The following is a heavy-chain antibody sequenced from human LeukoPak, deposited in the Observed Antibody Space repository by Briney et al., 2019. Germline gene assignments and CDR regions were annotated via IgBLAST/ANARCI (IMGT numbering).Heavy chain of an antibody. J-gene: IGHJ4*02. CDR3: VREGEGPLSKDFDY. V-gene: IGHV1-2*02. Sequence: KVSCKSSGFTFTDHYIHWVRQGPGQGLEWMGYIGPHSTFTSSPQEFQGRVTMTRDASMSTAYMELTRLTSDDTAVYYCVREGEGPLSKDFDYWGQGTLVTVSS. CDR2: IGPHSTFT. CDR1: GFTFTDHY. D-gene: IGHD2/OR15-2a*01.